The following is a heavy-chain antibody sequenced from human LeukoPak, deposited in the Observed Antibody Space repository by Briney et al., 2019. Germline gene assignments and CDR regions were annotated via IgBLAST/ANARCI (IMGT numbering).Heavy chain of an antibody. Sequence: SETLSLTCSVSGGSISSYFWSWIRQPPGKGLEWIGYIYYSGSTNYNPSLKSRVTISVDTSKNQFSLKLSSVTAADTAVYYCARHSERWLGAFDIWGQGTMVTVSS. J-gene: IGHJ3*02. CDR3: ARHSERWLGAFDI. D-gene: IGHD6-19*01. CDR1: GGSISSYF. CDR2: IYYSGST. V-gene: IGHV4-59*08.